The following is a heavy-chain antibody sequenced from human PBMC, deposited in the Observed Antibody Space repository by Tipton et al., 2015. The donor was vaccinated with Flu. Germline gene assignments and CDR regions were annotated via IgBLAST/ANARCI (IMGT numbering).Heavy chain of an antibody. Sequence: TLSLTCSVSGDSIGSDYYWGWIRQTPGKGLEWIGNIHYSGSPHYNPSLKSRVTITVDTSKNQFSLRLTSMTAADTALYYCARRDYSSYVSDPKNWLDPWGQGTRVTVSS. D-gene: IGHD4-11*01. CDR3: ARRDYSSYVSDPKNWLDP. V-gene: IGHV4-38-2*01. J-gene: IGHJ5*02. CDR1: GDSIGSDYY. CDR2: IHYSGSP.